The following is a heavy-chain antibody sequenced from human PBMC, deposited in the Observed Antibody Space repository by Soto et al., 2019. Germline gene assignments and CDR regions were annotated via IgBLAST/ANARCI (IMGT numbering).Heavy chain of an antibody. D-gene: IGHD6-19*01. V-gene: IGHV4-61*01. Sequence: SETLSLTCTVSDGSVSSGSYYWNWIRQPPGKGLEWIGFIYYSGSTHYNPSLQSRVTISVDTSRNQFSLRLSSVTAADTAVYYCARGIEGWYQGRYYYGMDVWGQGTTVTVSS. CDR1: DGSVSSGSYY. J-gene: IGHJ6*02. CDR3: ARGIEGWYQGRYYYGMDV. CDR2: IYYSGST.